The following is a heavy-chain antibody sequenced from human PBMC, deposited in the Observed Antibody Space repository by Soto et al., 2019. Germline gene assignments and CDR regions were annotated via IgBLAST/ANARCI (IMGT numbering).Heavy chain of an antibody. CDR2: TYYRSKWYN. CDR1: GDSVSSNSAA. D-gene: IGHD6-13*01. CDR3: ARDRVDSSSWYLGRTSEDYYYGMDV. J-gene: IGHJ6*02. V-gene: IGHV6-1*01. Sequence: SQTLSLTCAISGDSVSSNSAAWNWIRQSPSRGLEWLGRTYYRSKWYNDYAVSVKSRITITPDTSKNQFSLQLNSLPPEDTAVYSCARDRVDSSSWYLGRTSEDYYYGMDVWGQGATVTVSS.